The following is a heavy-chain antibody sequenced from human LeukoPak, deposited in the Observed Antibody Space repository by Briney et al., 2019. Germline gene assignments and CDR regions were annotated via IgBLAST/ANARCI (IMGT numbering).Heavy chain of an antibody. CDR1: GYTFTSYD. Sequence: ASVKVSCKASGYTFTSYDINWVRQATGQGLEWMGWMNPNSGNTGYAQKFQGRVTMTRNTSISTAYMELSSLRSEDTAVYYCATDLSGSYLAFDIWGQGTMVTVSS. V-gene: IGHV1-8*01. CDR3: ATDLSGSYLAFDI. D-gene: IGHD1-26*01. CDR2: MNPNSGNT. J-gene: IGHJ3*02.